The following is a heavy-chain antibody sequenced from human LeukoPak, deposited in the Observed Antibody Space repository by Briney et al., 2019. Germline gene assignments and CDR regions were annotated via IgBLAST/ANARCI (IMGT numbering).Heavy chain of an antibody. V-gene: IGHV3-7*01. J-gene: IGHJ5*02. CDR2: IKQDGSEK. Sequence: PGGSLRLSCAASGFTFSSYWMSWVRQAPGKGLEWVANIKQDGSEKYYVDSVKGRFTISRDNAKNSLYLQMNSLRAEDTAVYYCARNRGGGYYDSHFDPWGQGTLVTVSS. CDR3: ARNRGGGYYDSHFDP. D-gene: IGHD3-3*01. CDR1: GFTFSSYW.